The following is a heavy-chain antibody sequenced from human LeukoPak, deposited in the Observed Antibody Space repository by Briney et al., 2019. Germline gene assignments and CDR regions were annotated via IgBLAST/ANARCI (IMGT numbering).Heavy chain of an antibody. CDR1: GFTFSSYA. J-gene: IGHJ6*02. CDR3: AKDSSSSNPYYGMDV. Sequence: GGSLRLSCAASGFTFSSYAMSWVRQAPGKGLEWVSAISGSGGSTYYADSVKGRFTISRDNAKNSLYLQMNSLRAEDTAVYYCAKDSSSSNPYYGMDVWGQGTTVTVSS. V-gene: IGHV3-23*01. D-gene: IGHD6-6*01. CDR2: ISGSGGST.